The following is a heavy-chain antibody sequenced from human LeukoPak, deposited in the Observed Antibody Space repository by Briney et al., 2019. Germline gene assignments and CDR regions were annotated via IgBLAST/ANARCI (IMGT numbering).Heavy chain of an antibody. CDR2: INHSGST. CDR1: GGSFSGYY. Sequence: PSETLSLTCAVYGGSFSGYYWSWIRQPPGKGLEWIGEINHSGSTNYNPSLKSRVTISVDTSKNQSSLKLSSVTAADTAVYYCARRKVNIVVVPAAPFDYWGQGTLVTVSS. J-gene: IGHJ4*02. V-gene: IGHV4-34*01. CDR3: ARRKVNIVVVPAAPFDY. D-gene: IGHD2-2*01.